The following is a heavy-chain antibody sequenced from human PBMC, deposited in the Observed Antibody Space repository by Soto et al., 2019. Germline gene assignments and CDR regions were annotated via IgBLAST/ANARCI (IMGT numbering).Heavy chain of an antibody. Sequence: GVLRLSCAASGFTFSSYAMSWVRQAPGKGLEWVSAISGSGGTTWYAGSVRGRFTISRDDSKNTLYLQMNSLRVDDAAVYYCAKVPTANSVWFPLYFDYWGQGTLVTVS. CDR1: GFTFSSYA. V-gene: IGHV3-23*01. CDR2: ISGSGGTT. CDR3: AKVPTANSVWFPLYFDY. J-gene: IGHJ4*02. D-gene: IGHD6-19*01.